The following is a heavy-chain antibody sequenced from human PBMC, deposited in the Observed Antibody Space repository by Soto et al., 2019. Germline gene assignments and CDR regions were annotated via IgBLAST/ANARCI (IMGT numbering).Heavy chain of an antibody. V-gene: IGHV4-30-4*01. D-gene: IGHD4-17*01. CDR2: ISYSGNT. Sequence: SETLSLTCTVSGGSISSDDYYWSWIRQPPGKGLEWIGYISYSGNTYYNPSLQSRVALSVDTSKNQFSLKLISVTATDTAVYYCARAYTVTTAARFDSWGQGALVTVSS. J-gene: IGHJ4*02. CDR1: GGSISSDDYY. CDR3: ARAYTVTTAARFDS.